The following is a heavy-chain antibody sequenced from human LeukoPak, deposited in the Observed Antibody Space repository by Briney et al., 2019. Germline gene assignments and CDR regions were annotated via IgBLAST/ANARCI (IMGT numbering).Heavy chain of an antibody. Sequence: GGSLSLSSAASGFTICSNYMSWVGPTPGKGLEWVSVLYSGGSTYSPDSAKGRFTISRDNSKNTVYVQMSSLRAEDTAVYYCARERHNDMAREGAFDIWGQGTLVTVSS. D-gene: IGHD3-22*01. CDR2: LYSGGST. J-gene: IGHJ3*02. CDR3: ARERHNDMAREGAFDI. V-gene: IGHV3-66*01. CDR1: GFTICSNY.